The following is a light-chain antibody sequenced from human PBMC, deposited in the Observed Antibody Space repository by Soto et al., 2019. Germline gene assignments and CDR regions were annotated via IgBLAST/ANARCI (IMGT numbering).Light chain of an antibody. V-gene: IGKV3-20*01. CDR2: GAS. Sequence: EIVLTQSRGTLSLSPGERATLSCRSSQSVSSIYLAWYQQKPGQAPRLLIYGASSRATGIPDRFSGSGSGTDFTLTISRLEPEDFAVYYCQQYGSSPPWTFGQGTKVDIK. CDR3: QQYGSSPPWT. CDR1: QSVSSIY. J-gene: IGKJ1*01.